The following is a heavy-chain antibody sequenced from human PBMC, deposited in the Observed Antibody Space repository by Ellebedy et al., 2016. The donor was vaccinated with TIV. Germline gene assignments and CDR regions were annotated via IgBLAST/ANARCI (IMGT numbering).Heavy chain of an antibody. CDR1: GFTFSSYA. D-gene: IGHD6-19*01. CDR3: AKGRGGGSDSSAPRYYFDS. J-gene: IGHJ4*02. CDR2: ISNTGSRT. V-gene: IGHV3-23*01. Sequence: PGGSLRLSCAASGFTFSSYAMSWVRQAPGKGLEWVSTISNTGSRTYYANSVEGRFTISRDNPKRKVYLQMNSLRVEDTAVYYCAKGRGGGSDSSAPRYYFDSWGLGTLVTVSS.